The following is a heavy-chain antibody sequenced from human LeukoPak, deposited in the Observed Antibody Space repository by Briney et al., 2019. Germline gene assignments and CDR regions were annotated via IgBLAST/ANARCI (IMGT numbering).Heavy chain of an antibody. J-gene: IGHJ3*02. D-gene: IGHD2-2*01. CDR3: ATDLPAAISAFDI. CDR1: GYTFTSYG. CDR2: ISAYNGNT. Sequence: GASVKVSCKASGYTFTSYGISWVRQAPGQGREWMGWISAYNGNTNYAQKLQGRVTMTTDTSTSTAYMELRSLRSEDTAVYYCATDLPAAISAFDIWGQGTMVTVSS. V-gene: IGHV1-18*01.